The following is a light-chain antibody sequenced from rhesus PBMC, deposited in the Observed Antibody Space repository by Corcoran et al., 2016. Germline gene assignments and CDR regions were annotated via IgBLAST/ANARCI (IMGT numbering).Light chain of an antibody. CDR2: EVP. CDR1: SSDIGYYNA. V-gene: IGLV2-19*02. CDR3: SSYAAGGVFI. Sequence: QAAPTQSPSVSGSPGQSVTIFCTGTSSDIGYYNAVSWYQQHPGKAPKLMIFEVPKLPSGVSDRFSASKSGNTASLTISGLQAEDEADYYCSSYAAGGVFIFGTGTRLTGL. J-gene: IGLJ1*01.